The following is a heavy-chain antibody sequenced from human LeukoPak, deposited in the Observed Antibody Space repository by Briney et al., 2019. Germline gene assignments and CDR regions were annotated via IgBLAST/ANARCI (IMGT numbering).Heavy chain of an antibody. CDR2: ISAYNGNT. Sequence: GASVKVSCKASGYTFTSYGISWVRQAPGQGLEWMGWISAYNGNTNYAQKLQGRVTMTTDTSTSTAYMELRSLRSDDTAVYYCARAPRYCSGGSCFPYTWFAPWGQGTLVTVSS. CDR1: GYTFTSYG. CDR3: ARAPRYCSGGSCFPYTWFAP. J-gene: IGHJ5*02. V-gene: IGHV1-18*01. D-gene: IGHD2-15*01.